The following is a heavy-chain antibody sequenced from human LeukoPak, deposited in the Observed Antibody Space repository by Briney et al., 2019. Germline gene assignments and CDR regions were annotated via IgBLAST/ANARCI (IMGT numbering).Heavy chain of an antibody. J-gene: IGHJ4*02. CDR2: IYYSGST. V-gene: IGHV4-59*01. D-gene: IGHD5-24*01. Sequence: GSLRLSRAASGFTFSNYAMSWIREPPGKGLEWVGYIYYSGSTNYNPSLKSRVTISVDTSKNQFSLKLSSVTAADTAVYYCARVGDGYNYYFDYWGQGTLVTVSS. CDR3: ARVGDGYNYYFDY. CDR1: GFTFSNYA.